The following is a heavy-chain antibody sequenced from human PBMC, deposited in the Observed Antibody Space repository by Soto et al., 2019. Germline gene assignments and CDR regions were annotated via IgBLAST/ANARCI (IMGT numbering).Heavy chain of an antibody. CDR1: GGSFSGYD. CDR2: INHSGST. D-gene: IGHD3-10*01. Sequence: QVQLQQWGAGLLKPSETLSLTCAVYGGSFSGYDWSWVRQPPGKGLEWIGDINHSGSTNYNPSLKSGVIVSVDTTKNQVSLRLSSVTAADTAVYYCARGVPGYWGQGTLVTVSS. V-gene: IGHV4-34*01. J-gene: IGHJ4*02. CDR3: ARGVPGY.